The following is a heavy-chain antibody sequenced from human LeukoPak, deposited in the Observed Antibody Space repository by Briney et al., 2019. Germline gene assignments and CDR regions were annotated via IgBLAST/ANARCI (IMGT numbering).Heavy chain of an antibody. CDR2: IYHSGST. Sequence: SETLSLTCTVSGYSISSGYYWGWIRQPPGKGLEWIGSIYHSGSTYCNPSLKSRVTISVDTSKNQFSLKLSSVTAADTAVYYCARIGRTMPYGMDVWGQGTTVTVSS. CDR1: GYSISSGYY. V-gene: IGHV4-38-2*02. J-gene: IGHJ6*02. D-gene: IGHD2-2*01. CDR3: ARIGRTMPYGMDV.